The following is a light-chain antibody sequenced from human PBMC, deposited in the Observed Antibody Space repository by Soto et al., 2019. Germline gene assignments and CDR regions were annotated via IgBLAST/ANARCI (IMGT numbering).Light chain of an antibody. CDR2: HTS. V-gene: IGKV1-33*01. CDR3: QQCDTLPDT. J-gene: IGKJ2*01. CDR1: QDITHF. Sequence: DIQMTQSPSSLSASVGDRVTITCQASQDITHFLNWYQQKPGKAPKLLIYHTSNLETGVPSRFSGSGSGTHFTFTISILQPEDIATYYCQQCDTLPDTFGQGTKLEI.